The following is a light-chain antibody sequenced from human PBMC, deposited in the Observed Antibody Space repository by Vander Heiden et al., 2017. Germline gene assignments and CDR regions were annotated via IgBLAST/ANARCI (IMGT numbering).Light chain of an antibody. CDR1: SSDVGCYNV. CDR2: EVS. Sequence: QSALTHPASVSGSPGQSITISCTGSSSDVGCYNVVSWYQQNPGKAPQLVISEVSKRPSGVSHRCSGSKSGSTASLTISGLQAEDEADYYCASYAGSNTVVFGGGTRLTVL. V-gene: IGLV2-23*02. J-gene: IGLJ2*01. CDR3: ASYAGSNTVV.